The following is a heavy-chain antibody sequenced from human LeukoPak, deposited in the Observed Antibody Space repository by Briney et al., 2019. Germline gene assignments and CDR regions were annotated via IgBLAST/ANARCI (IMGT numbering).Heavy chain of an antibody. CDR1: GYTFTGYY. Sequence: ASVKVSCKASGYTFTGYYMHWVRQAPGQGLEWMGWINPNSGGTNYAQKFQGRVTMTRDTSISTAYMELSRLRSDDTAVYYCARAPLTPKGWFDPWGQGTLVTVSS. CDR2: INPNSGGT. V-gene: IGHV1-2*02. J-gene: IGHJ5*02. CDR3: ARAPLTPKGWFDP.